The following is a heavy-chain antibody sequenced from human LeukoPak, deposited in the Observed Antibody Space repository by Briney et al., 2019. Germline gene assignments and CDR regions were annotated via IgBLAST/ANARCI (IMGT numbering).Heavy chain of an antibody. CDR1: GFTFRNYA. V-gene: IGHV3-23*01. Sequence: GGSLRLSYAASGFTFRNYAMTWVRQAPGKGLEWVSSIPSSGDGTYYADSVKGRFTISRDNSKNMLYLQMNSLRAEDTAVYYCARRTSGAFDFWDQGTLVTVSS. CDR3: ARRTSGAFDF. D-gene: IGHD5-12*01. J-gene: IGHJ4*02. CDR2: IPSSGDGT.